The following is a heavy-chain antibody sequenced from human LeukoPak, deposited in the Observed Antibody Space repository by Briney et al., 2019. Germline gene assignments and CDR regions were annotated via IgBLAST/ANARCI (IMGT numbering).Heavy chain of an antibody. V-gene: IGHV1-8*03. D-gene: IGHD3-9*01. J-gene: IGHJ5*02. CDR1: GYTFTSYD. Sequence: RASVKVSCKASGYTFTSYDINWVRQATGQGLEWMGWMNPNSGNTGYAQKFQGRVTITRNTSISTAYMELSSLRSEDTAVYYCARDLPLLRYFNWFDPWGQGTLVTVSS. CDR3: ARDLPLLRYFNWFDP. CDR2: MNPNSGNT.